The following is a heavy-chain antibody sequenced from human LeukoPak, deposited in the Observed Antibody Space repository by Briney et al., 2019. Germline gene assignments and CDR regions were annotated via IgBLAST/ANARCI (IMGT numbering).Heavy chain of an antibody. CDR2: IYYIGNT. J-gene: IGHJ4*02. CDR1: GGSISSSSYY. V-gene: IGHV4-39*01. Sequence: SETLSLTCTVSGGSISSSSYYWGWIRQPPGKGLEWIGSIYYIGNTYYNPSLKSRVTISVDTSNNQFSLMLSSVTAADTAVFYCARRLGRYYFDSWGQGTLVTVSP. CDR3: ARRLGRYYFDS.